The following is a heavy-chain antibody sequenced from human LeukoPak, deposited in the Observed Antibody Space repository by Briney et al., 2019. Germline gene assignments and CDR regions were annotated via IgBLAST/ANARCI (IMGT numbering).Heavy chain of an antibody. CDR1: GFPFIEYS. J-gene: IGHJ4*02. V-gene: IGHV3-48*01. D-gene: IGHD1-1*01. CDR2: IGIDSGNT. Sequence: GGSLRLSCTASGFPFIEYSMNWVRQAPGKGLEWISYIGIDSGNTKYADSVRGRFTISTDKAKNSLYLQMNSMRVDVTAVYYCARDHNYAFDNWGQGTLVSVAS. CDR3: ARDHNYAFDN.